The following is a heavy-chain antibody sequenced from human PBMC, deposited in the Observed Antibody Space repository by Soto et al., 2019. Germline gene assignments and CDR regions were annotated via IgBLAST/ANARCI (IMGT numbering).Heavy chain of an antibody. V-gene: IGHV1-8*01. CDR2: INPNRGDR. CDR1: GYTFRSND. D-gene: IGHD2-2*01. CDR3: ARYAPLLRDAFDI. J-gene: IGHJ3*02. Sequence: GASVKPSCKDSGYTFRSNDINWVRQATRQGPEWMGWINPNRGDRGYAQKFQGRVTLPSDPSINTAHMGLRSLGSENTAVFFCARYAPLLRDAFDIWGKGKMVTVS.